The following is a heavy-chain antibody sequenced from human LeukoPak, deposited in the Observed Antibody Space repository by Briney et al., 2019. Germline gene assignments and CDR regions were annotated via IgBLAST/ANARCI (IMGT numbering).Heavy chain of an antibody. CDR1: GFTFSGSA. D-gene: IGHD3-16*02. J-gene: IGHJ4*02. CDR2: IRSKANRYAT. V-gene: IGHV3-73*01. Sequence: GGTLRLSCAASGFTFSGSAKHWVRQASGKGLERVGRIRSKANRYATAYAASVKGRFTISRDYSKNTAYLQMNSLKTEVPAVDYCLSDYWGQGTLVTVSS. CDR3: LSDY.